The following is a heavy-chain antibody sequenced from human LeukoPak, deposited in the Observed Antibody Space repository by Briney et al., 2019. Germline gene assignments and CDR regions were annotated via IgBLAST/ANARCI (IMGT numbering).Heavy chain of an antibody. J-gene: IGHJ6*02. CDR3: ASQLSGSYAFYYYGMDV. CDR1: GGSISSYY. D-gene: IGHD1-26*01. V-gene: IGHV4-59*08. Sequence: KPSETLSLTCTVSGGSISSYYWSWIRQPPGKGLEWIGYIYYSGSTYYNPSLKSRVTISVDTSKNQFSLKLSSVTAADTAVYYCASQLSGSYAFYYYGMDVWGQGTTVTVSS. CDR2: IYYSGST.